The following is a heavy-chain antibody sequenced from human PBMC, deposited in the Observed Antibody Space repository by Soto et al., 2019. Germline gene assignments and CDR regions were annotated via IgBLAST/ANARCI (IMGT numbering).Heavy chain of an antibody. D-gene: IGHD2-15*01. CDR3: AAGVGRYCSGGSCPNYYYYYGMDV. CDR1: GYTFTTYA. V-gene: IGHV1-3*01. CDR2: INAGNGNT. J-gene: IGHJ6*02. Sequence: GASVKVSCXASGYTFTTYAMHWVRQAPEQRLEWMGWINAGNGNTKYSQKFQERVTITRDMSTSTAYMELSSLRSEDTAVYYCAAGVGRYCSGGSCPNYYYYYGMDVWGQGTTVTVSS.